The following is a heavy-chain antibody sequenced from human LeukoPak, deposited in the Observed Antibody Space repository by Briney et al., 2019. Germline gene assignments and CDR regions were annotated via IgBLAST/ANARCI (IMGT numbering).Heavy chain of an antibody. CDR2: ISGSGGST. D-gene: IGHD2-15*01. CDR1: GYTFRSYA. V-gene: IGHV3-23*01. Sequence: GGSLRLPCAASGYTFRSYAMSWARQAPGKGLEWVSAISGSGGSTYYADSVKGRFTHSRDNSKNTLYLQMNSLRAEDTAVYYCAKDRGYCSGGSCYYLDYGGQGTLDSVFS. CDR3: AKDRGYCSGGSCYYLDY. J-gene: IGHJ4*02.